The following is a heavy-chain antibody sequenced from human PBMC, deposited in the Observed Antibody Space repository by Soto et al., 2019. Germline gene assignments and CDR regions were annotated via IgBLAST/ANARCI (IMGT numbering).Heavy chain of an antibody. CDR3: ARAMKLPAARVGTGYYYYGMDV. D-gene: IGHD2-2*01. V-gene: IGHV3-21*01. Sequence: EVQLVESGGGLVKPGGSLRLSCAASGFTFSSYSMNWVRQAPGKGLEWVSSISSSSSYIYYADSVKGRFTISRDNAKNSLYQQMNSLRAEDTAVYYCARAMKLPAARVGTGYYYYGMDVWGQGTTVTVSS. CDR1: GFTFSSYS. J-gene: IGHJ6*02. CDR2: ISSSSSYI.